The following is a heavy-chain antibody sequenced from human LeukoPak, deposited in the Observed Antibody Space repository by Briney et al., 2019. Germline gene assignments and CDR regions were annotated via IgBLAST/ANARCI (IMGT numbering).Heavy chain of an antibody. D-gene: IGHD2-8*02. CDR1: GFTFSSHW. V-gene: IGHV3-74*01. CDR2: INSDGRTT. CDR3: AILVLSPVGY. Sequence: GGSLRLSCAASGFTFSSHWMHWVRQAPGKGLVWVSRINSDGRTTNYADSVKGRFTISRDNAKNMLYLQMNSLRAEDTAVYYCAILVLSPVGYWGRGTLVTVSS. J-gene: IGHJ4*02.